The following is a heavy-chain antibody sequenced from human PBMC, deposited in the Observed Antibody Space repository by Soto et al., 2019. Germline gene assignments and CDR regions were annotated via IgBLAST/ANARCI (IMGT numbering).Heavy chain of an antibody. J-gene: IGHJ4*02. CDR3: ARGLPSDY. CDR2: ISGYDGKT. CDR1: GYTFNIYG. Sequence: QVQLVQSGAEVKKPGASVKVSCKASGYTFNIYGITWVRQAPGEGLEWVGWISGYDGKTNYAQKYQDRVTMTTDTYTMTGYLELRGLRSDDTAVYYCARGLPSDYWGQGALVTVSS. D-gene: IGHD5-12*01. V-gene: IGHV1-18*01.